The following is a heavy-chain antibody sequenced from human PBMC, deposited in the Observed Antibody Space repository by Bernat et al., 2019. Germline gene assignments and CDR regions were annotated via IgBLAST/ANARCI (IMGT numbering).Heavy chain of an antibody. J-gene: IGHJ2*01. CDR3: ARAFEEWLVKRYWYFDL. D-gene: IGHD6-19*01. V-gene: IGHV3-7*01. CDR1: GFTFSCYW. Sequence: EVQLVESGGGLVQPGGSLRLSCAASGFTFSCYWMSWVRQAPGKGLEWVANIKQDGSEKYYVDSVKGRFTISRDNAKNSLYLQMNSLRAEDTAVYYCARAFEEWLVKRYWYFDLWGRGTLVTVSS. CDR2: IKQDGSEK.